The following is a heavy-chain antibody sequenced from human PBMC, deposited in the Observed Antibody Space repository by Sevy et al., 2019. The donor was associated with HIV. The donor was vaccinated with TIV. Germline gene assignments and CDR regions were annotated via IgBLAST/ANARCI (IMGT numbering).Heavy chain of an antibody. J-gene: IGHJ6*01. CDR2: ISSSSSTI. CDR1: GFTFSSYS. CDR3: ARWVTTSDYYYCYGMDV. Sequence: GGSLRLSCAASGFTFSSYSMNWVRQAPGKGLEWVSYISSSSSTIYYADSVKGRFTISRDDAKNSLYLQMNSLRDEDTAVYYCARWVTTSDYYYCYGMDVWGQGTTVTVSS. V-gene: IGHV3-48*02. D-gene: IGHD2-21*02.